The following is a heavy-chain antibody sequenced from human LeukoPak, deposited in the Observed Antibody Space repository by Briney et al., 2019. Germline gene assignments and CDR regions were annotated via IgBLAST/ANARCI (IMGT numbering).Heavy chain of an antibody. Sequence: SVKVSCKASGGTFSSYAISWVRQAPGQGLEWMGGIIPIFGTANYAQKLQGRVTMTTDTSTSTAYMELRSLRSDDTAVYYCARDRRIVVVPAAIDYWGQGTLVTVSS. V-gene: IGHV1-69*05. CDR3: ARDRRIVVVPAAIDY. CDR2: IIPIFGTA. J-gene: IGHJ4*02. D-gene: IGHD2-2*01. CDR1: GGTFSSYA.